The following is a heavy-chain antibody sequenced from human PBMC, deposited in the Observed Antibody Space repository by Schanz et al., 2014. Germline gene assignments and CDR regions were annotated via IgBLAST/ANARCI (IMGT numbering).Heavy chain of an antibody. D-gene: IGHD2-15*01. J-gene: IGHJ6*02. CDR2: ITRSGGGT. CDR3: AKGMGYCSGGTCYDYYYYGLDV. Sequence: VQLVESGGYLVQPGGSLRLSCSASGFTFSSYAMHWVRQASGKGLEYVSAITRSGGGTYYSDSVKGRFTISRDNSENTLYLQMNSLSVDDTAVFYCAKGMGYCSGGTCYDYYYYGLDVWGQGTTVTVSS. V-gene: IGHV3-64*04. CDR1: GFTFSSYA.